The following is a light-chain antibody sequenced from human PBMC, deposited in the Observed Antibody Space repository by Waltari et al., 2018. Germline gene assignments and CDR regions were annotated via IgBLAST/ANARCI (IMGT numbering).Light chain of an antibody. V-gene: IGLV1-47*01. Sequence: QSVLTQPPSASGTPGPRVTSPCSGSRPNIGRNHVTWYQQLPGTAPKRPIYRNNQRPSGVPDRFSGSKSGTSASLAISGLRSEDEADYYCAAWDDSLSGPVVFGGGTKLTVL. J-gene: IGLJ2*01. CDR3: AAWDDSLSGPVV. CDR1: RPNIGRNH. CDR2: RNN.